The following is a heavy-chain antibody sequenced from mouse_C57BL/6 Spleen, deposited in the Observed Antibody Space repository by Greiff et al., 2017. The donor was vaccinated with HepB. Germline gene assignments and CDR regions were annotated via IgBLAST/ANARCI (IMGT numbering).Heavy chain of an antibody. CDR3: ARVAYYSNYVRYYFDY. D-gene: IGHD2-5*01. J-gene: IGHJ2*01. CDR1: GYTFTSYW. V-gene: IGHV1-50*01. Sequence: QVQLQQPGAELVKPGASVKLSCKASGYTFTSYWMQWVKQRPGQGLEWIGEIDPSDSDTNYNQKFKGKATLTVDTASSTADMQLSSLTSEDSAVYYGARVAYYSNYVRYYFDYGGQGTTLTVSS. CDR2: IDPSDSDT.